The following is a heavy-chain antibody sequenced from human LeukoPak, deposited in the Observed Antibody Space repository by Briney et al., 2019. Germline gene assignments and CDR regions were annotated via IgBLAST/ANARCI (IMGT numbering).Heavy chain of an antibody. V-gene: IGHV3-7*01. CDR3: ARDGGLHTNFDY. D-gene: IGHD2-15*01. CDR2: TKPDGSAE. J-gene: IGHJ4*02. CDR1: GFSFRNYW. Sequence: PGGSLRLSCAASGFSFRNYWMGWVRQAPGKGLEWVANTKPDGSAEYYADSVRGRFTASRDNANNLLYLQMNRLRAEDTAVYYCARDGGLHTNFDYWGQGTLHTVSS.